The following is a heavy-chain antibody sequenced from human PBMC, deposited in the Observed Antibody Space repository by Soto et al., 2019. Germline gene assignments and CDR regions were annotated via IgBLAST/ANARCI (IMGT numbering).Heavy chain of an antibody. CDR2: IYYSGST. J-gene: IGHJ4*02. D-gene: IGHD2-21*01. V-gene: IGHV4-31*03. CDR3: ARLVVIDDYFDY. CDR1: GGSIISGGYY. Sequence: SETLSLTCTVSGGSIISGGYYCVGMRQHPGKGLEWIGYIYYSGSTYYNPSLKSRVTISVDTSKNQFSLKLSSVTAADTAVYYCARLVVIDDYFDYWGQGTLVTVSS.